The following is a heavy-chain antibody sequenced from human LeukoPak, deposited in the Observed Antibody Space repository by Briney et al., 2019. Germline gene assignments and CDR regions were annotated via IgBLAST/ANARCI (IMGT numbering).Heavy chain of an antibody. Sequence: ASVKVSCKASGYIFTDYYIHWVRQAPGQGLEWMGWINPNSGGTNYAQKFQGWVTVTRDTSISTAYMELSRLRSDDTAIYYCARLPRNYGDYVAYWGQGTLVTVSS. V-gene: IGHV1-2*04. J-gene: IGHJ4*02. CDR3: ARLPRNYGDYVAY. CDR1: GYIFTDYY. D-gene: IGHD4-17*01. CDR2: INPNSGGT.